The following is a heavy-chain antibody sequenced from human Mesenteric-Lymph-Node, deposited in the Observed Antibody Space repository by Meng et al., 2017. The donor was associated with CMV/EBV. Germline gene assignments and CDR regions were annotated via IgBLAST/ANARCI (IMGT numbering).Heavy chain of an antibody. CDR1: GDSISSSSYY. Sequence: SETLSLTCTVSGDSISSSSYYWGWIRQPPGKGLEWFGNIYYSGSTYYNPSLKSRVTISLDTSKNQFSLKLSSVTAADTAVYYCARDQGFWSGHFTPNAFDVWGQGTRVTVSS. J-gene: IGHJ3*01. CDR3: ARDQGFWSGHFTPNAFDV. D-gene: IGHD3-3*01. CDR2: IYYSGST. V-gene: IGHV4-39*07.